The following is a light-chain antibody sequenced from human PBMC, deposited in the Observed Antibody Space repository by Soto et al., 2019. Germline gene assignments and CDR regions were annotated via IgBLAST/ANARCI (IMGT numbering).Light chain of an antibody. CDR1: SSDVGDYDY. V-gene: IGLV2-8*01. CDR2: EVT. Sequence: QSALTQPPSTSGSPGQSVTISCTGSSSDVGDYDYVSWYQQHPGKAPKLMIYEVTKRPSGVPERFSGSKSGNTASLTVSGLQAGDEADYYCSSYADSVYVFGTGTKLTVL. J-gene: IGLJ1*01. CDR3: SSYADSVYV.